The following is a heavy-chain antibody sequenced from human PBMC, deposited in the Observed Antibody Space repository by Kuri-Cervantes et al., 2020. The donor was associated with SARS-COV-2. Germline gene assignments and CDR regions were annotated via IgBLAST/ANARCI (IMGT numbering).Heavy chain of an antibody. Sequence: SVKVSCKAFGGTFSSYTISWVRQAPGQGLEWMGRIIPILGIANYAQKFQGRVTITADKSTSTAYMELSSLRSEDTAVYYCAADMAHCGGDCYSNYYYYYGMDVWGQGTTVTVSS. J-gene: IGHJ6*02. CDR3: AADMAHCGGDCYSNYYYYYGMDV. CDR2: IIPILGIA. V-gene: IGHV1-69*02. CDR1: GGTFSSYT. D-gene: IGHD2-21*02.